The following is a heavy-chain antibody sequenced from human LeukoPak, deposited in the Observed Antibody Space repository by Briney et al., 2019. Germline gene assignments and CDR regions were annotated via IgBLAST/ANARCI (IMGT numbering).Heavy chain of an antibody. D-gene: IGHD6-6*01. CDR2: ISSSSSYI. Sequence: PGGSLRLSCAASGFTFSSYSMNWVRQAPGKGLEWVSSISSSSSYIYYADSVKGRFTISRDNAKNSLYLQMNSLRAEDTAVYYCARAPRPYSSSSGYYYGMDVWGQGTTVTVSS. CDR3: ARAPRPYSSSSGYYYGMDV. V-gene: IGHV3-21*01. J-gene: IGHJ6*02. CDR1: GFTFSSYS.